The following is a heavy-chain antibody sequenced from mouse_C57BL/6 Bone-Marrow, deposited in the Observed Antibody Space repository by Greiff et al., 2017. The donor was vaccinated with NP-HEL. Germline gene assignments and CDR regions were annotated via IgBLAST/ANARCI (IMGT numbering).Heavy chain of an antibody. CDR2: IYPSDSAT. J-gene: IGHJ2*01. V-gene: IGHV1-61*01. CDR3: TRSDYYGSRRGND. CDR1: GYTFTSYW. Sequence: VQLQQPGAELVRPGSSVKLSCKASGYTFTSYWMDWVKQRPGQGLEWIGNIYPSDSATHYNQKFKDKATLTVDKSSSTAYMQRSCPTSEDSADYYCTRSDYYGSRRGNDWGQGPTLTVST. D-gene: IGHD1-1*01.